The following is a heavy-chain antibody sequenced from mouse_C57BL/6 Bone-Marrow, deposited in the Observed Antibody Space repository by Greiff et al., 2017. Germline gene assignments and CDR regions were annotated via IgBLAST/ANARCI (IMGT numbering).Heavy chain of an antibody. V-gene: IGHV1-59*01. CDR3: ASGGSSPFAY. D-gene: IGHD1-1*01. J-gene: IGHJ3*01. Sequence: QVQLQQPGAELVRPGTSVKLSCKASGYTFTSYWMHWVKQRPGQGLEWIGVIDPSDSYTNYNQKFKGKATLTVDTSSSTAYIQLSSLTSEDSAVYYCASGGSSPFAYWGQGTLVTVSA. CDR2: IDPSDSYT. CDR1: GYTFTSYW.